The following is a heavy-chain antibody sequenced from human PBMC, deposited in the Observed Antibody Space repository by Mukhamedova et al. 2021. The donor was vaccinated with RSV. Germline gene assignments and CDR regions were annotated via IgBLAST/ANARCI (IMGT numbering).Heavy chain of an antibody. J-gene: IGHJ4*02. V-gene: IGHV1-2*02. D-gene: IGHD2-2*01. CDR2: NPNSGGT. Sequence: NPNSGGTNYAQKFQGRVTMTRDTSISTAYMELSRLRSDDTAVYYCARDGVTVVVPAAPDYWGQGTLVTVSS. CDR3: ARDGVTVVVPAAPDY.